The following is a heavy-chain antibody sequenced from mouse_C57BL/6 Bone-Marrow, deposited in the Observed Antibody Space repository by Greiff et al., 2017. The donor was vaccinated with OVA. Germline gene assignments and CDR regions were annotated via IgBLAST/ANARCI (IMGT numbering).Heavy chain of an antibody. J-gene: IGHJ1*03. CDR1: GFNIKDDY. V-gene: IGHV14-4*01. CDR2: IDPETGDT. Sequence: VQLQQSGAELVRPGASVKLSCTASGFNIKDDYMHWVKQRPEKGLEWIGWIDPETGDTEYESKFQGTATITADTSSNTAYQQLSRLTSEDTAVYYCTTRGYFDVWGTGTTVTVSS. CDR3: TTRGYFDV.